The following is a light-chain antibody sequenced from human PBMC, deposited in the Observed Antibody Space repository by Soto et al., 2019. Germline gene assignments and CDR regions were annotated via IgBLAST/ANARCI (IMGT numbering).Light chain of an antibody. J-gene: IGLJ3*02. CDR3: QSYDSSLSGSV. V-gene: IGLV1-40*01. CDR2: GNS. Sequence: QSVLTQPPSVSGAPGQRVTISCTGSSSNIGAGYDVHWYQQLPGTAPKLLIYGNSNRPSGVPDRFSGSKSGTSASLAITGLQAEDEADYDGQSYDSSLSGSVFGGGTNLTVL. CDR1: SSNIGAGYD.